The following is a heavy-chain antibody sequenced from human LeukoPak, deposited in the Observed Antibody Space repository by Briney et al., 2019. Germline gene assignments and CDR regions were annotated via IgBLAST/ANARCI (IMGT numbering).Heavy chain of an antibody. D-gene: IGHD2-2*01. Sequence: PGGSLRLSCAASGFTFSSYSMNWVRQAPGKGLEWVSSISSSSSYIYYAGSVKGRFTISRDNAKNSLYLQMNSLRAEDTAVYYCASAKVVPASGFYYFDYWGQGTLVTVSS. CDR1: GFTFSSYS. V-gene: IGHV3-21*01. CDR2: ISSSSSYI. J-gene: IGHJ4*02. CDR3: ASAKVVPASGFYYFDY.